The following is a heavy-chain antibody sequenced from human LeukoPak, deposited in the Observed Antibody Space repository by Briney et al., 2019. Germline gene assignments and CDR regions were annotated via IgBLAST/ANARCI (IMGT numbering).Heavy chain of an antibody. CDR1: GFTFSSYA. Sequence: PGGSLRLSCAASGFTFSSYAMSWVRQAPGKGLEWVSAISGSGGSTYYADSVKGRFTISRDNSKNMMYLQMNSLRADDTALYYCARDRYGDYSFDYWGQGVLVTVSS. J-gene: IGHJ4*02. CDR3: ARDRYGDYSFDY. D-gene: IGHD4-17*01. CDR2: ISGSGGST. V-gene: IGHV3-23*01.